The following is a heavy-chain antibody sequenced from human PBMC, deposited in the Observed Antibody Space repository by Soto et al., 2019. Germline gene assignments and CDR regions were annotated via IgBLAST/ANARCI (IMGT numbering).Heavy chain of an antibody. Sequence: SETLSLTCSVSGGSITSYYWSWIRQPPGKGLEWIGYIYYSGSTNYNPSLKSRVTMSVDTSKNQFSLKLSSVTAADTAVYYCARGGKSYSSSPPNAIDYWGQGTLVTVSS. J-gene: IGHJ4*02. CDR3: ARGGKSYSSSPPNAIDY. V-gene: IGHV4-59*01. CDR2: IYYSGST. CDR1: GGSITSYY. D-gene: IGHD6-6*01.